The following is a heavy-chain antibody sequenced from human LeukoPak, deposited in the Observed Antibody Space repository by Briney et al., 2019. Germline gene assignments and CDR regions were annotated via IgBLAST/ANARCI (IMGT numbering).Heavy chain of an antibody. J-gene: IGHJ4*02. CDR2: IIPIFGTA. CDR3: ARLNSEDCSGYPTFDY. V-gene: IGHV1-69*05. Sequence: AVKVSCKASGGTFSSYAISWVRQAPGQGLEWMGGIIPIFGTANYAQKFQGRVTITTDESTSTAYMELSSLRSEDTAVYYCARLNSEDCSGYPTFDYWGQGTLVTVSS. CDR1: GGTFSSYA. D-gene: IGHD3-22*01.